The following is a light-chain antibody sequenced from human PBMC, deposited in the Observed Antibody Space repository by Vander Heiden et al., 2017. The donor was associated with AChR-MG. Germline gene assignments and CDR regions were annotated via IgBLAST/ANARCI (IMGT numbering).Light chain of an antibody. CDR1: ALQKQY. CDR2: KDS. Sequence: SYELTQPPSVSVYPGQTARITCSGDALQKQYAYWYQQKPGQAPVLVIYKDSERPSGIPERFSGSSSGTTVTLTISGVQAEDEADYYCQSADSSGTYVVFGGGTKLTVL. V-gene: IGLV3-25*03. J-gene: IGLJ2*01. CDR3: QSADSSGTYVV.